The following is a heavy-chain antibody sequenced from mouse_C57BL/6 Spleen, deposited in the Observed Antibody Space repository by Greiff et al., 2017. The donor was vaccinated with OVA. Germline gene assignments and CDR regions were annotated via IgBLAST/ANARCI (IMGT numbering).Heavy chain of an antibody. CDR2: IYPGSGST. CDR3: AKIYGSSYVFDY. CDR1: GYTFTSYW. D-gene: IGHD1-1*01. J-gene: IGHJ2*01. V-gene: IGHV1-55*01. Sequence: VQLQQPGAELVKPGASVKMSCKASGYTFTSYWITWVKQRPGQGLEWIGDIYPGSGSTNYNEKFKSKATLTVDTSSSTANMQLSSLTSEDSAVYYCAKIYGSSYVFDYWGQGTTLTVSS.